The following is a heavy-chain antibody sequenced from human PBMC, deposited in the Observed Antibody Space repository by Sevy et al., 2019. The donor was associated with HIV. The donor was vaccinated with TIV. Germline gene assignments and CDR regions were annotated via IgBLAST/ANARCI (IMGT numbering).Heavy chain of an antibody. CDR3: ARGDYYDRSGFYIDAFDV. CDR2: IKPDGREG. D-gene: IGHD3-16*01. Sequence: GGSLRLSCTASGFTFSSYWMSWVRQAPGRGLEWVANIKPDGREGYYVDSVKGRFTISRDNAKNSLYLQMNSLRAGDTAVYYCARGDYYDRSGFYIDAFDVWGQGTMVTVSS. J-gene: IGHJ3*01. V-gene: IGHV3-7*04. CDR1: GFTFSSYW.